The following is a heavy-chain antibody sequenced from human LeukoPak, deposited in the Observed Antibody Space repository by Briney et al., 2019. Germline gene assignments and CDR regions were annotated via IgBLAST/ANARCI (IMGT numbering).Heavy chain of an antibody. D-gene: IGHD3-22*01. CDR2: VYYTGTT. CDR1: GGSINRGGYY. Sequence: SETLSLTCSVSGGSINRGGYYWSWVRQHPGQGLEWIGYVYYTGTTNYNPSLKSRVTMSVDTSKNQFYLKLTSVTVADTAVYYCARVPTPYDTSAQVDPWDQGTLVTVSS. V-gene: IGHV4-31*03. CDR3: ARVPTPYDTSAQVDP. J-gene: IGHJ5*02.